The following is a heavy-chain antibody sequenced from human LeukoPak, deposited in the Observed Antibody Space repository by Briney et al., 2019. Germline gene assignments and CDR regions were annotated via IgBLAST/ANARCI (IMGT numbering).Heavy chain of an antibody. CDR3: AAGPFWSGYPNWFDL. V-gene: IGHV1-58*02. D-gene: IGHD3-3*01. CDR1: GFTFTSSA. Sequence: SVKVSCKASGFTFTSSAMQWVRQARGQRLEWIGWIVVGSGNTNYAQKFQERVTITRDMSTSTAYMELSSLRSEDTAVYYCAAGPFWSGYPNWFDLWGQGTLVTVSS. J-gene: IGHJ5*02. CDR2: IVVGSGNT.